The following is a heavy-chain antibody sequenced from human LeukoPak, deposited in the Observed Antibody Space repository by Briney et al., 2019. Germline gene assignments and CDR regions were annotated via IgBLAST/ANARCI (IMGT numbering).Heavy chain of an antibody. CDR3: ARERIRCRGDCNDD. Sequence: GGSLRLSCEASGFTFSSYEMNWVRQTPGKGLEWVSYIGTGNNKHYAESIKGRFTTSRDDAKNALYLRMDSLKAKDTAVYYCARERIRCRGDCNDDWGQGTLVTVSS. V-gene: IGHV3-48*03. CDR2: IGTGNNK. J-gene: IGHJ4*02. CDR1: GFTFSSYE. D-gene: IGHD2-21*02.